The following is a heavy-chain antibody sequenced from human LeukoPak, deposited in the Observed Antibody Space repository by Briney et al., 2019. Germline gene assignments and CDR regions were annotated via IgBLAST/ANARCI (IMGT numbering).Heavy chain of an antibody. Sequence: NPSETLSLTCGVYGGSFSGYYWTWIRQPPGKGLEWIGEINHSGSTNYNPSLKSRVTISVDTSKNQFSLKLSSVTAADTAVYYCARSGGSSWQYYYYYYYMDVWGKGTTVTVSS. D-gene: IGHD6-13*01. CDR2: INHSGST. J-gene: IGHJ6*03. CDR1: GGSFSGYY. V-gene: IGHV4-34*01. CDR3: ARSGGSSWQYYYYYYYMDV.